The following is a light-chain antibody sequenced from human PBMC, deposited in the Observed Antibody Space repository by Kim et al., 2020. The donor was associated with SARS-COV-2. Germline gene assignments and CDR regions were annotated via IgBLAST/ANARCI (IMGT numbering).Light chain of an antibody. V-gene: IGLV3-1*01. Sequence: TCPGYKVGYKSVSWSQQKPSQAPLVVMYHYKQRPCGIPDRVSCSNSESTDTLTLSGTEAMDEDDYYCQAWDSSSHNVVFGAGTKVTVL. J-gene: IGLJ1*01. CDR3: QAWDSSSHNVV. CDR2: HYK. CDR1: KVGYKS.